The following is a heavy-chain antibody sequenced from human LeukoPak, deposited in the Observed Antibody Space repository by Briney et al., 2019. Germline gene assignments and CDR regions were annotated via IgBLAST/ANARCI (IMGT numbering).Heavy chain of an antibody. CDR1: GYTFTSYH. J-gene: IGHJ4*02. V-gene: IGHV1-46*01. CDR2: INPSSGST. D-gene: IGHD6-13*01. CDR3: ARPRNPYSSSWPSFDY. Sequence: GASVKVSCKASGYTFTSYHMHWVRQAPGQGLEWMGIINPSSGSTSYAQKFQGRVTMTRDTSTSTVYMELSSLTSEDTAIYYCARPRNPYSSSWPSFDYWGQGTLVTVSS.